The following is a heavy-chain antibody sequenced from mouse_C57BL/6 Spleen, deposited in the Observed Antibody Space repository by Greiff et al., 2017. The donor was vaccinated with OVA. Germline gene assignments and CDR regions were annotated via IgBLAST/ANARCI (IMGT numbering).Heavy chain of an antibody. CDR1: GFTFSDYG. J-gene: IGHJ2*01. Sequence: EVKLVESGGGLVKPGGSLKLSCAASGFTFSDYGMHWVRQAPEKGLEWVAYISSGSSTIYYADTVKGRFTISRDNAKNTLFLQMTSLRSEDTAMYYCARDWDAYFDYWGQGTTLTVSS. CDR2: ISSGSSTI. V-gene: IGHV5-17*01. D-gene: IGHD4-1*01. CDR3: ARDWDAYFDY.